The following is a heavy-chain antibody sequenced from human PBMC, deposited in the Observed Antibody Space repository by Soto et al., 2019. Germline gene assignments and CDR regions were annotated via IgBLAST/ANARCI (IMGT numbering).Heavy chain of an antibody. CDR2: IYHSGSI. CDR3: SQDLVMEGKCDGDICPLLY. V-gene: IGHV4-30-2*01. CDR1: GGSISSGGYS. J-gene: IGHJ4*02. Sequence: ASETLSLTCAVSGGSISSGGYSWSWIRQPPGKGLEWIGYIYHSGSIYYNPSLKSRVTISEDTSYNQLSLNLRSVTAAGTALVYCSQDLVMEGKCDGDICPLLYWGQGIVVTVSS. D-gene: IGHD2-21*02.